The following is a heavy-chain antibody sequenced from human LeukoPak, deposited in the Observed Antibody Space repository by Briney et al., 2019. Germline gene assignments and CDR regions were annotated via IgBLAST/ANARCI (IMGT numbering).Heavy chain of an antibody. Sequence: SETLSLTCNVSGASMSNYYWVWIRQPPGKGLEWIGSIYHSGTTYSGSTYYNPSLKSRVTISLDTSKNQFSLKVGSMTAADTAVYYCAKSGRSYDYYYYYMDVWGKGTTVTVSS. CDR3: AKSGRSYDYYYYYMDV. V-gene: IGHV4-39*07. CDR2: IYHSGTTYSGST. CDR1: GASMSNYY. D-gene: IGHD1-26*01. J-gene: IGHJ6*03.